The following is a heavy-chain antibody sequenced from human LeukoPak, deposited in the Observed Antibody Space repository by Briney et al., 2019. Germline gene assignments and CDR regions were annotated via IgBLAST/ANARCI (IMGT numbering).Heavy chain of an antibody. J-gene: IGHJ6*02. V-gene: IGHV3-23*01. Sequence: PGRSLRLSCAASGFTFSSHALTWVRQAPGKGLEWVSAISVSGDSTYYGDSVKGRFTISRDNSKNTVYLQMNSLRVEDTALYYCARLKNPTGPYYGMDVWGQGTTVTVSS. CDR2: ISVSGDST. D-gene: IGHD3-10*01. CDR3: ARLKNPTGPYYGMDV. CDR1: GFTFSSHA.